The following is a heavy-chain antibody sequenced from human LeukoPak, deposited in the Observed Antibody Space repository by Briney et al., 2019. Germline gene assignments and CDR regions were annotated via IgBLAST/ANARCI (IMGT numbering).Heavy chain of an antibody. J-gene: IGHJ3*02. Sequence: GGSLRLSCAASGFTFSSYGMHWVRQAPGKGLEWVAVIPYDGSNKYYADSVKGRFTISRDNSKNTLYLQMNSLRAEDTAVYYCAQGENYYDSSGFDAFDIWGQGTMVTVSS. D-gene: IGHD3-22*01. CDR2: IPYDGSNK. CDR1: GFTFSSYG. V-gene: IGHV3-30*18. CDR3: AQGENYYDSSGFDAFDI.